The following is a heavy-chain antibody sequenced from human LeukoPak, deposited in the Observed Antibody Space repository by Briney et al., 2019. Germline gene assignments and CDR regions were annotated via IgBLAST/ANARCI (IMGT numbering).Heavy chain of an antibody. Sequence: PGGSLRLSCAASGFTFSSYSMNWVRQAPGKGLEWVSSISSSSSYIYYADSVKCRFTISRDNAKNSLYLQMNSLRAEDTAVYYCAELGITMIGGVWGKGTTVTISS. J-gene: IGHJ6*04. V-gene: IGHV3-21*01. CDR2: ISSSSSYI. CDR3: AELGITMIGGV. D-gene: IGHD3-10*02. CDR1: GFTFSSYS.